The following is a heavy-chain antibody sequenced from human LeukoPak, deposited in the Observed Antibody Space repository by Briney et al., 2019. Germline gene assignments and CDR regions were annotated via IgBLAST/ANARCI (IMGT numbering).Heavy chain of an antibody. CDR2: ISAYNGNT. J-gene: IGHJ5*02. D-gene: IGHD6-13*01. CDR1: GYTFTSYG. CDR3: ARWREAAGSNWFDP. V-gene: IGHV1-18*01. Sequence: GASVKVSCKASGYTFTSYGNSWVRQAPGQGLEWMGWISAYNGNTNYAQKLQGRVTMTTDTSTSTAYMELRSLRSDDTAVYYCARWREAAGSNWFDPWGQGTLVTVSS.